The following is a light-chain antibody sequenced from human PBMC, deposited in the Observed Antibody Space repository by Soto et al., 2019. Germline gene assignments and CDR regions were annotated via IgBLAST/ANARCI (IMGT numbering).Light chain of an antibody. Sequence: DIQMTQSPSSLSASVGDRVTITCRASQGISNYLAWYQQIPGKVPKLLISAASTLQSGVPSRFSGNGSGTDFTLTISSLQPEDVGTYYCQKYTNVPAFGGGTKVEIK. CDR3: QKYTNVPA. CDR1: QGISNY. J-gene: IGKJ4*01. CDR2: AAS. V-gene: IGKV1-27*01.